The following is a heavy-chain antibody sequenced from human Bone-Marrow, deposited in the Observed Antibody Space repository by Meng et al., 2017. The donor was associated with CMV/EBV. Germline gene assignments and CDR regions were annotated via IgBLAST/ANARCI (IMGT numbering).Heavy chain of an antibody. Sequence: GESLKISCAASGFTFSSYSMNWVRQAPGKGLEWVSSISSSSSYIYYADSVKGRFTISRDNAKNSLYLQMNSLRAEDTAVYYCARGTSYSSSLEYFQHWGQGTLVTVSS. CDR2: ISSSSSYI. D-gene: IGHD6-6*01. CDR3: ARGTSYSSSLEYFQH. J-gene: IGHJ1*01. V-gene: IGHV3-21*01. CDR1: GFTFSSYS.